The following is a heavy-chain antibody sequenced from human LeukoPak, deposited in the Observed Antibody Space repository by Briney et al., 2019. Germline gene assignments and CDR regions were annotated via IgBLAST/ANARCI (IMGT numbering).Heavy chain of an antibody. V-gene: IGHV3-53*01. CDR2: IYSGGGT. D-gene: IGHD1-26*01. CDR1: GFTFSSNY. CDR3: ARVEGSSPDDAFDI. J-gene: IGHJ3*02. Sequence: GGSLRLSCAASGFTFSSNYMSCVRQAPGKGLEWVSVIYSGGGTYYADSVKDRFSISRDTSKNTLYLQTNSLRAEDTAVYYCARVEGSSPDDAFDIWGQGTMVTVSS.